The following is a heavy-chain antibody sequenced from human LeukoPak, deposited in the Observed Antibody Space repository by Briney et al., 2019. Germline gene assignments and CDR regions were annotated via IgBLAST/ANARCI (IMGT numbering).Heavy chain of an antibody. CDR2: MFYNGRP. V-gene: IGHV4-59*08. Sequence: SETLSLTCNVSGATVSDFYWTWIRQPPGKGMEWLGYMFYNGRPNFNPFRESRVTISVHTSKNQFSLKLTSVTAADTALYYCARGGDINVAVIIDAWGQGTRVIVS. J-gene: IGHJ5*02. D-gene: IGHD6-19*01. CDR1: GATVSDFY. CDR3: ARGGDINVAVIIDA.